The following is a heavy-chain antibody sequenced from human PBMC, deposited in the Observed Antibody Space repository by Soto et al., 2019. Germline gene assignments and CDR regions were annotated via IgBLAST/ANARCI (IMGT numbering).Heavy chain of an antibody. CDR2: INPNSGGT. Sequence: QVQLVQSGAEVKKPGASVKVSCKASGYTFTGYYMHWVRQAPGQGLEWMGWINPNSGGTNYAQKCQGRVAMTRDTSISTAYMELCRVRSDDTAVYYCAREYYYGSGSYRFDPWGQGTLVTVSS. V-gene: IGHV1-2*02. J-gene: IGHJ5*02. CDR3: AREYYYGSGSYRFDP. D-gene: IGHD3-10*01. CDR1: GYTFTGYY.